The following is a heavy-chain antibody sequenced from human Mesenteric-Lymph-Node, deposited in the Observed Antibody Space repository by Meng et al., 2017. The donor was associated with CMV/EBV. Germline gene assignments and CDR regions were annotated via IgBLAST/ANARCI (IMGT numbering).Heavy chain of an antibody. J-gene: IGHJ4*02. CDR2: INPNSGGT. D-gene: IGHD2-21*01. CDR3: ARVRREVVVIAIHFDY. Sequence: YTFTGYYMHWVRQAPGQGLEWMGWINPNSGGTNYAQKFQGRVTMTRDTSISTAYMELSRLRPDDTAVYYCARVRREVVVIAIHFDYWGQGTLVTVSS. V-gene: IGHV1-2*02. CDR1: YTFTGYY.